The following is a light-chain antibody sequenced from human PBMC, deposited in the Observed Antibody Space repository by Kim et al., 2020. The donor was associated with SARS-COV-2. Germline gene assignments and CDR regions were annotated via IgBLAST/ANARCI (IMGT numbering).Light chain of an antibody. Sequence: SSELPQDPAVSVALGQTVRITCQGDSLRSYYASWYQQKPGQAPVLVIYGKNNRPSGIPDRFSGSSSGNTASLTITGAQAEDEADYYCNSRDSSGNLVVFGGGTQVTVL. V-gene: IGLV3-19*01. CDR2: GKN. J-gene: IGLJ2*01. CDR1: SLRSYY. CDR3: NSRDSSGNLVV.